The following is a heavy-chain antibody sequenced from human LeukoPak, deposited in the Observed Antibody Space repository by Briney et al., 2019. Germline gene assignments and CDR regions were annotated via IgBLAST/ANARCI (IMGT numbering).Heavy chain of an antibody. V-gene: IGHV3-21*01. CDR1: GFILNFNRYW. CDR3: ARDTCSGGSCYGYYYYGMDV. J-gene: IGHJ6*02. Sequence: GGSLRLSCEASGFILNFNRYWMHWVRQAPGKGLVWVSSISSSSSYIYYADSVKGRFTISRDNAKNSLYLQMNSLRAEDTAVYYCARDTCSGGSCYGYYYYGMDVWGQGTTVTVSS. CDR2: ISSSSSYI. D-gene: IGHD2-15*01.